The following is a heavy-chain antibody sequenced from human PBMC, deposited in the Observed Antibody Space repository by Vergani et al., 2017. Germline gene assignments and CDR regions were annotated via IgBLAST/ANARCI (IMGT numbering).Heavy chain of an antibody. Sequence: QVQLVQSGAEVKKPGASLKVSCKASGYTFTNFYMNWVRQAPGQGLEGMGIINPSGGSTSYAPKFQGRLTVTRDTSTSTVYMELSSLRSEDTAVYYCARDRHGDYVFDYWGQGTLVTVSP. CDR1: GYTFTNFY. V-gene: IGHV1-46*01. J-gene: IGHJ4*02. CDR2: INPSGGST. D-gene: IGHD4-17*01. CDR3: ARDRHGDYVFDY.